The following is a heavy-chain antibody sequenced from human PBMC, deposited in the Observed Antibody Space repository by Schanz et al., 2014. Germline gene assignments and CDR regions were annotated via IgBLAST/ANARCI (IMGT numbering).Heavy chain of an antibody. CDR2: LYIRST. CDR1: GFTVNTNY. D-gene: IGHD6-13*01. Sequence: EVQLVESGGGLIHPGGSLRLSCAVSGFTVNTNYMTWVRQAPGKGLECVSILYIRSTYYADSVKGRFTISRHNSKNALYLQMNSLRAEDTAVYYCARVRGAYTISWYLSWGQGTLVTVSS. CDR3: ARVRGAYTISWYLS. J-gene: IGHJ4*02. V-gene: IGHV3-53*04.